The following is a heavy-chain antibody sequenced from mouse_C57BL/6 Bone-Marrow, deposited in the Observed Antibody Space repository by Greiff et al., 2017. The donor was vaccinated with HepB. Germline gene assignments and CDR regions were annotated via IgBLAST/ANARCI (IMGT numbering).Heavy chain of an antibody. CDR2: ISYDGSN. V-gene: IGHV3-6*01. CDR1: GYSITSGYY. D-gene: IGHD2-4*01. J-gene: IGHJ2*01. Sequence: EVQLQESGPGLVKPSQSLSLTCSVTGYSITSGYYWNWIRQFPGNKLEWMGYISYDGSNNYNPSLKNRISITRDTSKNQFFLKLNSVTTEDTSTYYCARDPDYDVHYFDYWGQGTTLTVSS. CDR3: ARDPDYDVHYFDY.